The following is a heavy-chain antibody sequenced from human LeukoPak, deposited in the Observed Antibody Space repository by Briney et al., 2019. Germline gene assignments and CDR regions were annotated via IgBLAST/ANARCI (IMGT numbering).Heavy chain of an antibody. CDR2: INSSSSYI. D-gene: IGHD5-18*01. CDR1: GFTFSDYT. Sequence: GGSLRLSCAASGFTFSDYTMNWVRPAPGKVLDWVSSINSSSSYIYYAVSVKGRFTISRDNAKNSLSLQMKSLRAEDTAVYYCVRGEYSYGPLDYYYYMDVWGKGTTVTVSS. V-gene: IGHV3-21*01. CDR3: VRGEYSYGPLDYYYYMDV. J-gene: IGHJ6*03.